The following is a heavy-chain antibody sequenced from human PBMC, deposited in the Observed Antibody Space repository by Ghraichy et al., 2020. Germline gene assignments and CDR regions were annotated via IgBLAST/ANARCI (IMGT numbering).Heavy chain of an antibody. CDR2: INHSGST. J-gene: IGHJ4*02. Sequence: SETLSLTCAVYGGSFSGYYWSWIRQPPGKGLEWIGEINHSGSTNYNPSLKSRVTISVDTSKNQFSLKLSSVTAADTAVYYCASLGGSYGGGYYFDYWGQGTLVTVSS. CDR1: GGSFSGYY. V-gene: IGHV4-34*01. D-gene: IGHD5-18*01. CDR3: ASLGGSYGGGYYFDY.